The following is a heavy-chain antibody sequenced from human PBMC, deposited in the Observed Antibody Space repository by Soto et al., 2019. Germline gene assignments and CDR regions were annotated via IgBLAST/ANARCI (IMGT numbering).Heavy chain of an antibody. CDR1: GYTLTELS. J-gene: IGHJ6*01. CDR3: SILVDPPYHYGTEV. CDR2: FDPEDGET. D-gene: IGHD2-15*01. V-gene: IGHV1-24*01. Sequence: ASVKVSCKVSGYTLTELSMHWVRQAPGKGLEWMGGFDPEDGETIYAQKFQGRVTMTEDTSTDTAYMELSSLRSEDTAVYYCSILVDPPYHYGTEVCGQGTTLTLAS.